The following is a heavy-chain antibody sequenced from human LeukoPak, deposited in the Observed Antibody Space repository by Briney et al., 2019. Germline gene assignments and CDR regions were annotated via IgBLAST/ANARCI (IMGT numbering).Heavy chain of an antibody. D-gene: IGHD3-3*01. J-gene: IGHJ6*03. CDR3: ARLNYDFWSGVWEGYYMDV. Sequence: GGSLRLSCAASGFTFSGYWMSWVRQAPGKGLEWVANIKQDGSEKYYVDSVKGRFTISRDNAKNSLYLRMNSLRAEDTAVYYCARLNYDFWSGVWEGYYMDVWGKGTTVTVSS. CDR2: IKQDGSEK. CDR1: GFTFSGYW. V-gene: IGHV3-7*01.